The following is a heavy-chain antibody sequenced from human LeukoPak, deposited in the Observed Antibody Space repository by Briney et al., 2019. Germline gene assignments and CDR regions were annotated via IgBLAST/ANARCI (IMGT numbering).Heavy chain of an antibody. D-gene: IGHD2-15*01. V-gene: IGHV3-30-3*01. CDR1: GFTFSSYA. CDR3: AKPQGGSAGNY. Sequence: GGSLRLSCAASGFTFSSYAMHWVRQAPGKGLEWVAVISYDGSNKYYADSVKGRFTISRDNSKNTLYPQMNSLRAEDTAVYYCAKPQGGSAGNYWGQGTLVTVSS. CDR2: ISYDGSNK. J-gene: IGHJ4*02.